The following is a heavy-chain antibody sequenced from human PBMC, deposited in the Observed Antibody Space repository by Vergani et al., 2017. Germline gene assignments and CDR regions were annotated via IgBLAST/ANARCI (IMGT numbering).Heavy chain of an antibody. V-gene: IGHV1-69*04. CDR2: IIPILGIA. CDR1: GGTFSSYA. D-gene: IGHD6-13*01. J-gene: IGHJ3*02. Sequence: QVQLVQSGAEVKKPGSSVKVSCKASGGTFSSYAISWVRQAPGQGLEWMGRIIPILGIANYAQKFQGRVTITADKSTSTAYMELSSLRSDDTAVYYCARDVLGGSSWYGGGAFDIWGQGTMVTVSS. CDR3: ARDVLGGSSWYGGGAFDI.